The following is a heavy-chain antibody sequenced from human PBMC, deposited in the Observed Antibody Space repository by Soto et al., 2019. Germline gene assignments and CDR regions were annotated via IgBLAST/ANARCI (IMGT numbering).Heavy chain of an antibody. CDR3: ARDRSGNSDY. CDR1: GFTFRSYS. CDR2: ISGSSSFI. D-gene: IGHD2-15*01. J-gene: IGHJ4*02. Sequence: PGGSLRLSCAASGFTFRSYSINWVRQAPGKGLEWVSSISGSSSFIYYADSVKGRFTISRDNAKNSLYLQMNSLRAEDTAVYYCARDRSGNSDYWGQGTLVTVSS. V-gene: IGHV3-21*06.